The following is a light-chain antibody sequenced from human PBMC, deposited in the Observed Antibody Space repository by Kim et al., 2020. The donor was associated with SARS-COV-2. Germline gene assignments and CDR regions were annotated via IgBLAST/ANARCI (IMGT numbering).Light chain of an antibody. CDR2: DVS. J-gene: IGLJ2*01. Sequence: GQTITFSGPGTSSYVGGYNYVSWYQRHPGKAPKLLIYDVSNRPSGVSNRFSGSKSGNTASLTISGLQPEDEADYFCSSYTSSITLVFGGGTQLTVL. V-gene: IGLV2-14*03. CDR1: SSYVGGYNY. CDR3: SSYTSSITLV.